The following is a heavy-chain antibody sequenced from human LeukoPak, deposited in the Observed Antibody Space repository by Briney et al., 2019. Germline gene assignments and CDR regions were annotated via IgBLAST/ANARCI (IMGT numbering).Heavy chain of an antibody. Sequence: ASVTVSCKASGYTFTDYYIHWVRQAPGQGLEWMGWINPNSGGTNYAQKFQGRVTMTRDTSINTAYMELNRLTSDDTALYYCAGYTNNWYLGGYWGQGTLVAVSS. CDR3: AGYTNNWYLGGY. CDR1: GYTFTDYY. V-gene: IGHV1-2*02. CDR2: INPNSGGT. D-gene: IGHD6-13*01. J-gene: IGHJ4*02.